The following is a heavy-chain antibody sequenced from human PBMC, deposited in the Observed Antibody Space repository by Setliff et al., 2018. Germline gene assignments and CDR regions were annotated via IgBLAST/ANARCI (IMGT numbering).Heavy chain of an antibody. CDR1: GHTFTSYA. V-gene: IGHV7-4-1*02. J-gene: IGHJ6*03. D-gene: IGHD6-6*01. CDR2: INTNTRNP. CDR3: GRGEYTSLPSGVYYHMDV. Sequence: ASVKVSCKAPGHTFTSYAMHWVRQAPGQGLEWMGWINTNTRNPTYAQGVTGRFVFSLDTSASTTYLPTSSLKAEDTAVYYCGRGEYTSLPSGVYYHMDVWGKGTTVTVSS.